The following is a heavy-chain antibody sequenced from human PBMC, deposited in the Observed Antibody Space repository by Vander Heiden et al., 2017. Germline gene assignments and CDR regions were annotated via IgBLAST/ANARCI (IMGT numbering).Heavy chain of an antibody. V-gene: IGHV3-33*01. J-gene: IGHJ4*02. Sequence: QVQLVESGGGVVQPGRSLRLPCAASGFTFSSYGMHWVRQAPGKGLEWVAVIWYDGSNKYYADSVKGRFTISRDNSKNTLYLQMNSLRAEDTAVYYCAREKVGYFDYWGQGTLVTVSS. CDR1: GFTFSSYG. CDR2: IWYDGSNK. CDR3: AREKVGYFDY.